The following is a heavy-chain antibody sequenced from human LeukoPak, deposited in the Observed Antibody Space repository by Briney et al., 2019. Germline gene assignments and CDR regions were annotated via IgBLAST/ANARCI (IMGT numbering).Heavy chain of an antibody. V-gene: IGHV1-8*01. Sequence: GASVKVSCKASGYTFTSYDINWVRQATGQGLEWMGWMNPNSGNTGYAQKFQGRVTMTRNTSISTAYMELSSLRSEDTAVYYCATMGFVQEVDTAMAGDYWGQGTLVTVSS. CDR2: MNPNSGNT. CDR3: ATMGFVQEVDTAMAGDY. J-gene: IGHJ4*02. D-gene: IGHD5-18*01. CDR1: GYTFTSYD.